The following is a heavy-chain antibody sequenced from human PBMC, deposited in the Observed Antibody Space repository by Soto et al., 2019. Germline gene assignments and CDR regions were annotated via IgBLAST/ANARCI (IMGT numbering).Heavy chain of an antibody. V-gene: IGHV3-53*02. J-gene: IGHJ6*02. Sequence: EEQLVETGGKLVQPGGSLRLSCVVSGFTVSSHYMSWVRQAPGGGLEWVSSIYGGGDTFYADSVKCRFTISKDSSQNTLYLQMSSLKADDSAVYYCARDRWGWEKGGYPHSNGMIVWGQGTTVTVSS. CDR1: GFTVSSHY. CDR3: ARDRWGWEKGGYPHSNGMIV. CDR2: IYGGGDT. D-gene: IGHD5-12*01.